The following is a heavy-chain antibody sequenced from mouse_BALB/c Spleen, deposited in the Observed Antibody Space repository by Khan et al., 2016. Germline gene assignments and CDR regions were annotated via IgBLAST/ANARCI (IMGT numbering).Heavy chain of an antibody. D-gene: IGHD1-3*01. CDR2: IWAGGST. Sequence: VQLQESGPGLVAPSQSLSITCTVSGFSLTSYGVHWVRQPPGKGLEWLGVIWAGGSTNYNSALMSRLSFSKDNSKSPVFLKMNRLEIDDTAMYYCARREDIWGEGTTLTVSS. CDR1: GFSLTSYG. CDR3: ARREDI. V-gene: IGHV2-9*02. J-gene: IGHJ2*01.